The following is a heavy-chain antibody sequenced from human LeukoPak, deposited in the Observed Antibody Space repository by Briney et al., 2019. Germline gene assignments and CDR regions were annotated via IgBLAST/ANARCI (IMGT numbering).Heavy chain of an antibody. CDR2: IRYDGSNK. D-gene: IGHD5-12*01. Sequence: GGSLRLSCAASGFTFSSYGMHWVRQAPGKGLEWVAFIRYDGSNKYYADSVKGRFTISRDNAKNSLYLQMNSLRADDTAVYYCAASGYHYDYYYYMDVWGKGTTVTISS. CDR1: GFTFSSYG. J-gene: IGHJ6*03. CDR3: AASGYHYDYYYYMDV. V-gene: IGHV3-30*02.